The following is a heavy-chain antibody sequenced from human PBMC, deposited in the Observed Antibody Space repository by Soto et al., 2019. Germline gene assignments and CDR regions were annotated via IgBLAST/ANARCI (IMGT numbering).Heavy chain of an antibody. D-gene: IGHD6-6*01. CDR3: PRVDSSSSWCRYAYYGIDV. J-gene: IGHJ6*02. V-gene: IGHV3-15*07. CDR1: GFTFSNSW. Sequence: EVQLVESGGGLVKPWGSLRLSCAASGFTFSNSWMNGVRQAPGKGLDWVGRIKSKADGGTTDSAAPGKGRFTISRDDSTQTLDLQMNSLKTEDTAVYYCPRVDSSSSWCRYAYYGIDVWGQGTTVTVSS. CDR2: IKSKADGGTT.